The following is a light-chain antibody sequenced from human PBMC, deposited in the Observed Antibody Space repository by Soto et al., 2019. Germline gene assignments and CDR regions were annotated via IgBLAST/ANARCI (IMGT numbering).Light chain of an antibody. CDR3: CSYAGSITFV. CDR2: EGS. J-gene: IGLJ1*01. Sequence: QYALTQPASVSGSPGQSITISCTGTSSDVGSYNLVSWYQQHPGKAPKLMIYEGSKRPSGVSNRFSGSKSGNTASLTISGLQAEDEADYYCCSYAGSITFVFGTGIKLTV. V-gene: IGLV2-23*01. CDR1: SSDVGSYNL.